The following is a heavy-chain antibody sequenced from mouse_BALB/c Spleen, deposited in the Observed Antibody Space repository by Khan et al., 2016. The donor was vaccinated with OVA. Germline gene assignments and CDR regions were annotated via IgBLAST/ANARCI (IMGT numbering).Heavy chain of an antibody. CDR2: ISGDSHTI. CDR3: TRSYFNGYYFDQ. Sequence: EVQRVESGGDLVQPGGSRKLSCVASGFTFSSFGMHWIRQAPEKGLEWVAYISGDSHTIYYADTVKGRFTISRDTPKNTLFLKMTSLRSEDMAMYYCTRSYFNGYYFDQWGQGTTLTVSS. D-gene: IGHD1-1*01. CDR1: GFTFSSFG. J-gene: IGHJ2*01. V-gene: IGHV5-17*02.